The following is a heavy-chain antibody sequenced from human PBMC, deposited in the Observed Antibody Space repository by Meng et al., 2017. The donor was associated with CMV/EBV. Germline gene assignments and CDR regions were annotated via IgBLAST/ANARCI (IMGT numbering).Heavy chain of an antibody. Sequence: QVKLQESGPGRVKPSGTLSLTCAVYGGSFSGYDWCWIRQPPGKGLEWIGEINHSGSTNYNPSLKSRVTISVDTSKNQFSLKLSSVTAADTAVYYCARGGNWFDPWGQGTLVTVSS. J-gene: IGHJ5*02. CDR3: ARGGNWFDP. V-gene: IGHV4-34*01. CDR1: GGSFSGYD. CDR2: INHSGST.